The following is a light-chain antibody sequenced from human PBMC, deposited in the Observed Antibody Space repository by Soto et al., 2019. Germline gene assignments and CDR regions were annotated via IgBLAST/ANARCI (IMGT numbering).Light chain of an antibody. J-gene: IGKJ1*01. CDR1: QTLTNTY. CDR3: QLYGVSPKT. Sequence: EIVLTQSPGTLSLSPGERATLSCRASQTLTNTYLAWYQQKPGQAPRLLIFDAYTRATGIPDRFSGSGSGTDFALTISRLEPEDFAVYCCQLYGVSPKTFGQGTNVEVK. V-gene: IGKV3-20*01. CDR2: DAY.